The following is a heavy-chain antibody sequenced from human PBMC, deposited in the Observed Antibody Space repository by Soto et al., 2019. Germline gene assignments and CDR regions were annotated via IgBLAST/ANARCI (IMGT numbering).Heavy chain of an antibody. Sequence: SETLSLTCAIYGASPSGYYWSRIRQPPGKDLEWIGEINHSGSTNYNPSLKSRVTISVDTSKNQFSLKLSSVTAADTAVYYCARVSNRGIWYPQAWFEPWGQGTLVTVS. V-gene: IGHV4-34*01. J-gene: IGHJ5*02. D-gene: IGHD6-13*01. CDR2: INHSGST. CDR1: GASPSGYY. CDR3: ARVSNRGIWYPQAWFEP.